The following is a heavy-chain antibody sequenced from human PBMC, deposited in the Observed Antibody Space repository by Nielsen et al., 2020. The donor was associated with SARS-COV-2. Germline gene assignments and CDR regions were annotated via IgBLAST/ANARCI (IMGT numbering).Heavy chain of an antibody. CDR1: GGSIKSYY. V-gene: IGHV4-59*01. Sequence: SETLSLTCTVSGGSIKSYYWTWIRQPPGKGLEWIGYFYYSGSTNYNPSLKSRVTISVDTSKNQFSLKLSSVTAADTAVYYCARDDDNWGSLAYWGQGTLVTVSS. J-gene: IGHJ4*02. D-gene: IGHD7-27*01. CDR2: FYYSGST. CDR3: ARDDDNWGSLAY.